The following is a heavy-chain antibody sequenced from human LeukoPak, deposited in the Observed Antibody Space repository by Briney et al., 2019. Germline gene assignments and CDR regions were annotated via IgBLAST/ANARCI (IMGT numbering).Heavy chain of an antibody. D-gene: IGHD2-15*01. CDR3: ARDCSGATCYSGAFDI. CDR1: GDSINNYY. Sequence: SETLSLTCTVSGDSINNYYWSWIRQPAGKGLEWIGRIYKSGSIDYNPSLRSRVTMSLDMSKNQFSLKLNSVTAADTAVYYCARDCSGATCYSGAFDIWGQGTMVTVPS. CDR2: IYKSGSI. V-gene: IGHV4-4*07. J-gene: IGHJ3*02.